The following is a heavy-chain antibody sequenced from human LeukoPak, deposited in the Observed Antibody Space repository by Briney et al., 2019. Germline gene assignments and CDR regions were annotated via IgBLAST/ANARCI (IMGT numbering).Heavy chain of an antibody. CDR1: GFXFSYYG. D-gene: IGHD2-21*01. Sequence: PGGSLRLSCAASGFXFSYYGIHWVRQAPGKGLEGVAVTWYDGSNNYYAASVKGRFTISRDDSKKTVYLVMKSLRREDTAVYYCAREVAPLYFHYGMDVWGEGTTVTVSS. CDR2: TWYDGSNN. V-gene: IGHV3-33*01. CDR3: AREVAPLYFHYGMDV. J-gene: IGHJ6*01.